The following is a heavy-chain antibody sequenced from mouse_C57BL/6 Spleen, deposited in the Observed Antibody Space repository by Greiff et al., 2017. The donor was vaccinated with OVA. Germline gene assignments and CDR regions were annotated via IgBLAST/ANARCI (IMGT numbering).Heavy chain of an antibody. CDR3: ARSGDYAPGFAY. J-gene: IGHJ3*01. Sequence: VQLQQSGAELVKPGASVKLSCTASGFNIKDYYMPWVKQRPEQGLEWIGRIDPEDGETKYAPKFQGKATITADTSSNTAYLQLSSLTSEDTAVEYCARSGDYAPGFAYWGQGTLVTVSA. CDR1: GFNIKDYY. D-gene: IGHD2-4*01. CDR2: IDPEDGET. V-gene: IGHV14-2*01.